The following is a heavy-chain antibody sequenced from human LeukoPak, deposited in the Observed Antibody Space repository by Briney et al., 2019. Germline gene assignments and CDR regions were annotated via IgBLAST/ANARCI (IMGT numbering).Heavy chain of an antibody. D-gene: IGHD7-27*01. V-gene: IGHV3-23*01. CDR3: AKDGGLWVSAHWGDS. CDR1: GFTFSSYW. Sequence: GGSLRLSCAASGFTFSSYWMSWVRQAPGKGLEWVSTITTSDGNTYYADSVKGRFTVSRDNSKNTLFLQMNSLRAEDTAVYYCAKDGGLWVSAHWGDSWGRGTLVTVSS. J-gene: IGHJ4*02. CDR2: ITTSDGNT.